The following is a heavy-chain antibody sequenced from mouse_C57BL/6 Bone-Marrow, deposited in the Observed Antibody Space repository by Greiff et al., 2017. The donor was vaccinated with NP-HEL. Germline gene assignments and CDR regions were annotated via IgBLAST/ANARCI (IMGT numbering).Heavy chain of an antibody. D-gene: IGHD1-1*01. Sequence: VQLMESGGGLVQPGGSLKLSCAASGFTFSDYGMAWVRQAPRKGPEWVAFISNLAYSIYYADTVTGRFTISRENAKNTLYLEMSSLRSEDTAMYYCARLGYYGSRRFAYWGQGTLVTVSA. CDR2: ISNLAYSI. J-gene: IGHJ3*01. CDR3: ARLGYYGSRRFAY. CDR1: GFTFSDYG. V-gene: IGHV5-15*01.